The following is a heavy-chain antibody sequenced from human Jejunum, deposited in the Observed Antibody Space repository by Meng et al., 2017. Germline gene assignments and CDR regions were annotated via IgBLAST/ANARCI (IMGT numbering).Heavy chain of an antibody. CDR1: GGSSSIYR. CDR3: ARGWKYAWFN. Sequence: HLRDSSPGPLMPSRVLSHTCAVCGGSSSIYRCRWLRQHPWKGLGWLGEMHQSGSSNYTPSLKIRLSLSVDASKNLFALKLNSVTAADTAFYYCARGWKYAWFNWGQGTLVTVSS. J-gene: IGHJ4*02. V-gene: IGHV4-59*12. CDR2: MHQSGSS. D-gene: IGHD1-7*01.